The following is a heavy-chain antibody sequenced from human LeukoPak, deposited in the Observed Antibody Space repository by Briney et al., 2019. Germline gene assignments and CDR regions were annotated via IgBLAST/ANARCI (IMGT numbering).Heavy chain of an antibody. CDR2: ISGSGGST. V-gene: IGHV3-23*01. D-gene: IGHD3-22*01. CDR1: GFTFSSYA. CDR3: AESGYYSPYYFDY. Sequence: GGSLRLSCAASGFTFSSYAMSWVRQAPGKGLEWVSAISGSGGSTYYADSVKGRFTISRDNSKNTLYPQMNSLRAEDTAVYYCAESGYYSPYYFDYWGQGTLVTVSS. J-gene: IGHJ4*02.